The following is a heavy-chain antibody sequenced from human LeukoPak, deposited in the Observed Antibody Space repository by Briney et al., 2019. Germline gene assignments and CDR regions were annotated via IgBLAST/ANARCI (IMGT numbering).Heavy chain of an antibody. CDR1: GFTFSSYW. Sequence: GVCLRLSCAASGFTFSSYWMSWVRQAPGKGLEWVANIKQDGSEKYHVDSVKGRFTISRDSAKNSLYLQMNSLRAEDTAVYYCARGYSGYVNWGQGTLVT. J-gene: IGHJ4*02. D-gene: IGHD5-12*01. V-gene: IGHV3-7*05. CDR2: IKQDGSEK. CDR3: ARGYSGYVN.